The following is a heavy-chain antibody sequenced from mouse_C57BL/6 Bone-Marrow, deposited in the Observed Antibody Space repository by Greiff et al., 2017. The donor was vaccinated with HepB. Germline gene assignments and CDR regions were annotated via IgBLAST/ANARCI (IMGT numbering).Heavy chain of an antibody. CDR1: GYTFTSYG. D-gene: IGHD2-12*01. V-gene: IGHV1-81*01. J-gene: IGHJ3*01. CDR3: ARAYSGDAWFAY. Sequence: QVQLQQSGAELARPGASVKLSCKASGYTFTSYGISWVKQRTGQGLEWIGEIYPRSGNTYYNEKFKGKATLTADKSSSTAYMELRSLTSEDSAVYFCARAYSGDAWFAYWGQGTLVTVSA. CDR2: IYPRSGNT.